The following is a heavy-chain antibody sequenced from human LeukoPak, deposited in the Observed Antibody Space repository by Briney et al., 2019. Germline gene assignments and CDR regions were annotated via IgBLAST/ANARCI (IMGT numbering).Heavy chain of an antibody. J-gene: IGHJ5*02. Sequence: GGSLRLSCAASGFTFSSYAMSWVRQAPGKGLEWVSAISGSGGSTYYADSVKGRFTISRDNSKNTLYLQMNSLRAEDTAVYYCPRDSGYDCWFDPWGQGTLVTVSS. V-gene: IGHV3-23*01. CDR1: GFTFSSYA. D-gene: IGHD5-12*01. CDR2: ISGSGGST. CDR3: PRDSGYDCWFDP.